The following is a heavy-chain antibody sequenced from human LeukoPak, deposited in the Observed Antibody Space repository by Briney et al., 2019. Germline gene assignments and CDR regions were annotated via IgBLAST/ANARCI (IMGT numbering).Heavy chain of an antibody. CDR3: ARDFSGSYYYFDY. J-gene: IGHJ4*02. Sequence: QPGGSPRLSCAASGFTFSSYAMHWVRQAPGKGLEWVAVISYDGSNKYYADSVKGRFTISRDNSKNTLYLQMNSLRAEDTAVYYCARDFSGSYYYFDYWGQGTLVTVSS. CDR1: GFTFSSYA. D-gene: IGHD1-26*01. CDR2: ISYDGSNK. V-gene: IGHV3-30*04.